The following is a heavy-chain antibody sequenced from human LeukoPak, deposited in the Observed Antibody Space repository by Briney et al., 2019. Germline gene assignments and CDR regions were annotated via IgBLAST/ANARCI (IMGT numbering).Heavy chain of an antibody. CDR1: GYTFIGYY. Sequence: ASVKVSCKASGYTFIGYYIHWVRQAPGQGLEWMGWIDPNSGDTNSAQKFQGRVTMTRDTSISTAYMELSRLRSDDTAVYYCAKNPNSSGYYLLDYWGQGTLVTVSS. D-gene: IGHD3-22*01. CDR3: AKNPNSSGYYLLDY. V-gene: IGHV1-2*02. CDR2: IDPNSGDT. J-gene: IGHJ4*02.